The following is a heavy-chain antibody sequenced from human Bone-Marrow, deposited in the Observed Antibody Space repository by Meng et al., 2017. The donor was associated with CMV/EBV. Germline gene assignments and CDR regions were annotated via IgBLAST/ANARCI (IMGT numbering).Heavy chain of an antibody. V-gene: IGHV4-59*01. Sequence: SESLSLPCTVSGGSISSYYWSWIRQPPGKALEWIGYISDSGRTNYKPSLRSRVTMSIETSKNHFSLKLNALTDADTAMYHCARNLEIGRFDSWGQGTLVTVSS. CDR2: ISDSGRT. D-gene: IGHD1-1*01. CDR1: GGSISSYY. CDR3: ARNLEIGRFDS. J-gene: IGHJ5*01.